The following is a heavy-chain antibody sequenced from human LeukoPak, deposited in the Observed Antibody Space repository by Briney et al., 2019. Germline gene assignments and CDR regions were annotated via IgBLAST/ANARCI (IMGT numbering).Heavy chain of an antibody. Sequence: PGGSLRLSCAASGFSFSVHAMSWVRQAPGAGLGGVSCFSGSGASTYYADYMQGPFTISRDNSKNPLYLQLNSLRAEDTAVYYCAKFSPTPLLNYHYYGMDVWGQGTTVTVSS. CDR1: GFSFSVHA. J-gene: IGHJ6*02. CDR2: FSGSGAST. V-gene: IGHV3-23*01. CDR3: AKFSPTPLLNYHYYGMDV.